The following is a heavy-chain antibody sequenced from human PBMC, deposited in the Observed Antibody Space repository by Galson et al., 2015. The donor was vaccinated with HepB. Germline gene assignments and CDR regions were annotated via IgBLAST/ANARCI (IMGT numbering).Heavy chain of an antibody. Sequence: SLRLSCAASGFTFSNYGMHWVRQAPGKGLEWVAYIQYNGFTKYYGDSVTGRFTISRDNSKNTLYLQMNSLRPEETALYHCARNTPASGYHGLHYGGQGTLVTVSS. V-gene: IGHV3-30*02. J-gene: IGHJ4*02. D-gene: IGHD6-25*01. CDR1: GFTFSNYG. CDR2: IQYNGFTK. CDR3: ARNTPASGYHGLHY.